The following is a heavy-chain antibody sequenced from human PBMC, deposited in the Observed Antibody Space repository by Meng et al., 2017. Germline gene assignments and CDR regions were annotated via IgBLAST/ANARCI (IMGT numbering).Heavy chain of an antibody. Sequence: ASVKVSCKAAGYTFTSYDINWVRQATGQGREGRGWMNHNSGNTGYAQKFQGRVTITRNTYISTDYMELSSLRSEDTAVYYCARGVYDSSGYIPFDYWGQGTLVTVSS. CDR3: ARGVYDSSGYIPFDY. CDR2: MNHNSGNT. J-gene: IGHJ4*02. CDR1: GYTFTSYD. D-gene: IGHD3-22*01. V-gene: IGHV1-8*03.